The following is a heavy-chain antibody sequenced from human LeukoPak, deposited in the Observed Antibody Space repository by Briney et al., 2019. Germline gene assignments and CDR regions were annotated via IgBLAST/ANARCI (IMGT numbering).Heavy chain of an antibody. D-gene: IGHD1-26*01. J-gene: IGHJ4*02. CDR2: IYHSGST. V-gene: IGHV4-30-2*01. CDR1: GGSISSGGYS. CDR3: ARGVVGAVHNYFDY. Sequence: PSETLSLTCAVSGGSISSGGYSWSWIRQPPGKGLEWIGYIYHSGSTYYNPSLKSRVTISVDRSKNQFSLKLSSVTAADTAVYYCARGVVGAVHNYFDYWGQGTLVTVSS.